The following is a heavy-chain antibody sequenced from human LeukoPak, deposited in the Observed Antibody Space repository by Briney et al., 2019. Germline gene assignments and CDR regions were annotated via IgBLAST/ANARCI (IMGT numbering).Heavy chain of an antibody. CDR3: ARARRGYVRLDY. D-gene: IGHD5-12*01. V-gene: IGHV4-34*01. CDR1: GGSFSGYY. J-gene: IGHJ4*02. CDR2: INHSGST. Sequence: KPSETLSLTCAVSGGSFSGYYWTWIRQSPGKGLEWIGEINHSGSTNYNPSLTRRVTMSVDTSKNQFSLNLSAATAADTAVYYCARARRGYVRLDYWGQGTLVTVSS.